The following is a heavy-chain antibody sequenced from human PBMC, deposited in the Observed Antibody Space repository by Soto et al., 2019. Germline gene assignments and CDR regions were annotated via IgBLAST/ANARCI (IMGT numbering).Heavy chain of an antibody. J-gene: IGHJ4*02. D-gene: IGHD2-21*01. CDR3: VKGQVWTHRGLDY. CDR2: ISGNVGTT. Sequence: PGGSLRLSCAASGFTFTNYAISWVRQAPGKGLEWISAISGNVGTTDFADSMEGRFSVSRDNSKDTLYLQMDSLRAEDTAMYYCVKGQVWTHRGLDYWGRGTLVTVSS. V-gene: IGHV3-23*01. CDR1: GFTFTNYA.